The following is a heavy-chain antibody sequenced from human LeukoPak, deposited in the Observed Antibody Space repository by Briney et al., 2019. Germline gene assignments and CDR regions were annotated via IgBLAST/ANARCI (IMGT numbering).Heavy chain of an antibody. D-gene: IGHD5-18*01. J-gene: IGHJ4*02. V-gene: IGHV3-21*01. Sequence: GGSLRLSCAASGLTFSSYSMNWVRQAPGKGLEWVSSSSSRRTHMYYADSVKGRFTISRDNAKSSLYLQMSSLRAEDTAVYYCARGEESAIFDYWGQGILVTVSS. CDR3: ARGEESAIFDY. CDR1: GLTFSSYS. CDR2: SSSRRTHM.